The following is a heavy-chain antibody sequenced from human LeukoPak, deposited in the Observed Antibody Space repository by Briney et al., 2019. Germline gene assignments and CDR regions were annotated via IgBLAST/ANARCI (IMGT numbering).Heavy chain of an antibody. CDR1: GFTFSSYW. CDR3: ARDSVKKGSGYYYDY. Sequence: GGSLRLSCAASGFTFSSYWMHWVRQAPGKGLVWVSRINSDGSRTSYADSVKGRFTISRDNAKNTLYLQMNSLRAEDTAVYYCARDSVKKGSGYYYDYWGQGTLVTVSS. CDR2: INSDGSRT. V-gene: IGHV3-74*01. D-gene: IGHD3-22*01. J-gene: IGHJ4*02.